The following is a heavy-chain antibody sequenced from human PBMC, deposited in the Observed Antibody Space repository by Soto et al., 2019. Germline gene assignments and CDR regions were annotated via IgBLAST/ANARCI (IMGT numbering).Heavy chain of an antibody. CDR1: GYTFTSYG. CDR3: ARDLRIAAAGTTMSEYFQH. V-gene: IGHV1-18*01. D-gene: IGHD6-13*01. Sequence: ASVKVSCKASGYTFTSYGISWVRQAPGQGLEWMGWISAYNGNTNYAQTLQGRVTMTTDTSTSTAYMELRSLRSDDTAVYYCARDLRIAAAGTTMSEYFQHWRQGTLVTVSS. J-gene: IGHJ1*01. CDR2: ISAYNGNT.